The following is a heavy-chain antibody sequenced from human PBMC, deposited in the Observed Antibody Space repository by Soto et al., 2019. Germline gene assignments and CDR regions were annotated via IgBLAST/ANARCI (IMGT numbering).Heavy chain of an antibody. CDR3: ARDRGYYTLVYYYYGMDV. CDR2: ISAYNGNT. CDR1: GYTFTSYG. V-gene: IGHV1-18*04. D-gene: IGHD3-3*01. J-gene: IGHJ6*01. Sequence: ASVKVSCKASGYTFTSYGISWVRQAPGQGLEWMGWISAYNGNTNYAQKLQGRVTMTTDTSTSTAYMELRSLRSDDTAVYYCARDRGYYTLVYYYYGMDVWGQGTTVISPQ.